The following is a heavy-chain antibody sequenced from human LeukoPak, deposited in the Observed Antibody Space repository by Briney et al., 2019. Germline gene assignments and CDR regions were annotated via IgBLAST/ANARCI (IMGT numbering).Heavy chain of an antibody. CDR3: ARDLELRNVGATPMDY. CDR1: GYTFTSYY. D-gene: IGHD1-26*01. Sequence: ASVKVSCKASGYTFTSYYMHWVRQAPGQGLEWMGIINPSGGSTSYAQKFQGRVTMTRDTSTSTVYMELSSLRSEDTAVYYCARDLELRNVGATPMDYWGQGTLVTVSS. J-gene: IGHJ4*02. CDR2: INPSGGST. V-gene: IGHV1-46*01.